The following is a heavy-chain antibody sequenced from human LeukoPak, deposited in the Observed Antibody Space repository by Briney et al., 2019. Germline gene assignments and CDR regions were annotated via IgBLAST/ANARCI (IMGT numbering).Heavy chain of an antibody. CDR3: ARLLVNYDAFDI. CDR2: IYYSGST. CDR1: GGSISSYY. Sequence: SETLSLTCTVSGGSISSYYWSWIRQPPGKGLEWIGYIYYSGSTSYNPSLKSRVTISVDTSKNQFSLKLSSVTAADTAVYYCARLLVNYDAFDIWGQGTMVTVSS. D-gene: IGHD1-7*01. V-gene: IGHV4-59*08. J-gene: IGHJ3*02.